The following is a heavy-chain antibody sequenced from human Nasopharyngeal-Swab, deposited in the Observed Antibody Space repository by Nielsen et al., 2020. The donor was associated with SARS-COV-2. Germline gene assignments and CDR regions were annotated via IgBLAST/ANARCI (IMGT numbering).Heavy chain of an antibody. J-gene: IGHJ4*02. V-gene: IGHV4-59*01. CDR3: ARTIIAAAEGYFDY. Sequence: SETLSLTCTVSGGSISSYYWSWIRQPPGKGLEGIGYIYYSGSTNYNPSLKSRVTISVDTSKNQFSLKLSSVTAADTAVYYCARTIIAAAEGYFDYWGQGTLVTVSS. CDR2: IYYSGST. D-gene: IGHD6-13*01. CDR1: GGSISSYY.